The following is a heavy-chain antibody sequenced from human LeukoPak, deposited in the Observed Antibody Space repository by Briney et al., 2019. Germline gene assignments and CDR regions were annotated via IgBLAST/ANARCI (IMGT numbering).Heavy chain of an antibody. CDR1: GGSISSYY. Sequence: SETLSLTCTVSGGSISSYYWSWVRQPPGKGLECIGYTYYSGSTNYNPSLKSRVTISVDTSKNQFSLKLSSVTAADTAVYYCARGQGLRRLFKIQLWPNDAFDIWGQGTMVTVSS. J-gene: IGHJ3*02. V-gene: IGHV4-59*12. D-gene: IGHD5-18*01. CDR3: ARGQGLRRLFKIQLWPNDAFDI. CDR2: TYYSGST.